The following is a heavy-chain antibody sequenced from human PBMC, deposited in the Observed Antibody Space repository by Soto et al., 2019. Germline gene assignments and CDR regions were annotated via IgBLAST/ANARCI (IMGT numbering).Heavy chain of an antibody. CDR2: IHYSGST. CDR1: GFSISINY. J-gene: IGHJ6*04. D-gene: IGHD3-3*01. CDR3: ARSYPHTIFGVVQYRGLDV. Sequence: SATXSLTGIVSGFSISINYFILIRHPPGQGLEWIGYIHYSGSTNFNPSLKNRVIMSVDTSKNQFSLRLSSVTAADTAVYYCARSYPHTIFGVVQYRGLDVWGKGAKV. V-gene: IGHV4-59*01.